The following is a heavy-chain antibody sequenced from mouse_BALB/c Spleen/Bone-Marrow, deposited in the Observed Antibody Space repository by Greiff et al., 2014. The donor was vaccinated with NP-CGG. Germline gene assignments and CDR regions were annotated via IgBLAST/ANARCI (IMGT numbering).Heavy chain of an antibody. CDR3: AREVDGWYYFDY. Sequence: EVKLQESGGGLVKPGGSLKLSCAASGFTFSSYAMSWVRQTPEERLEWVASISSGGSTYYPDSVKGRLTISRDNARNILYLQMSSLRSEDTAMYYCAREVDGWYYFDYWGQGTTLTVSS. CDR2: ISSGGST. V-gene: IGHV5-6-5*01. CDR1: GFTFSSYA. J-gene: IGHJ2*01. D-gene: IGHD2-3*01.